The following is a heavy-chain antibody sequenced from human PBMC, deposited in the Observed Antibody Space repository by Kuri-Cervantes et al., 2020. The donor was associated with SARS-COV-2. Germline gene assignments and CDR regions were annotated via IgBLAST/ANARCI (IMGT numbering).Heavy chain of an antibody. CDR3: ARVHCTNGVCYRDYYYYGMDV. CDR1: GGSVSSGSYY. Sequence: SETLSLTCTVSGGSVSSGSYYWSWIRQPPGKGLEWIGYIYYSGSTNYNPSLKSRVTISVDTSKNQFSLKLSSVTAADTAVYYCARVHCTNGVCYRDYYYYGMDVWGQGPTVTVSS. J-gene: IGHJ6*02. V-gene: IGHV4-61*01. CDR2: IYYSGST. D-gene: IGHD2-8*01.